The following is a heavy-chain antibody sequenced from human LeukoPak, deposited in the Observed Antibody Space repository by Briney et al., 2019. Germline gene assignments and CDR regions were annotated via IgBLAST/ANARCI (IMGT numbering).Heavy chain of an antibody. CDR2: ISGYNGKT. D-gene: IGHD1-7*01. CDR3: ARGLQWNYDLGWVAP. CDR1: GYSFSSCS. J-gene: IGHJ5*02. V-gene: IGHV1-18*01. Sequence: GASVTVSCKASGYSFSSCSISWVRQAPGQGLEWMGWISGYNGKTKYAEKLQDRVTLTTDTSTSTAYMEMRSLRHDDTAIYHCARGLQWNYDLGWVAPWGPGTLVAVSS.